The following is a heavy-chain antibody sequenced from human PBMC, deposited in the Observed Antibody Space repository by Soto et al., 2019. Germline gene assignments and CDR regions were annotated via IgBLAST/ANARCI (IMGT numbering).Heavy chain of an antibody. CDR2: IYYSGST. J-gene: IGHJ6*03. CDR1: GGSISSGGYY. CDR3: ARQKDYYYYMDV. V-gene: IGHV4-31*03. Sequence: PSETLSLTCTVSGGSISSGGYYWSWIRQHPGKGLEWIGYIYYSGSTYYNPSLKSRVTTSVDTSKNQFSLKLSSVTAADTAVYYCARQKDYYYYMDVWGKGTTVTVSS.